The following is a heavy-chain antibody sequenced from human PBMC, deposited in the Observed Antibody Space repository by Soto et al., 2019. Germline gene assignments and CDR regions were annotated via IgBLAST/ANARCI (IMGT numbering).Heavy chain of an antibody. CDR2: ISYDGSNK. Sequence: PGGSLRLSCAVSGFTFSMYAMHWARQAPGKGLEWVAVISYDGSNKYYADSVKGRFTISRDNSKNTLYLQMNSLRAEDTAVYYCAKDQSRQLWSFGMDVWGQGTTVTVSS. CDR1: GFTFSMYA. V-gene: IGHV3-30*18. D-gene: IGHD5-18*01. J-gene: IGHJ6*02. CDR3: AKDQSRQLWSFGMDV.